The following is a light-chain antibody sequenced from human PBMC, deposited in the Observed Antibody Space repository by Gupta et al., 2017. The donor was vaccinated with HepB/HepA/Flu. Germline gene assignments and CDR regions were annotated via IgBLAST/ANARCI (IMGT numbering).Light chain of an antibody. CDR1: QSLLHRSRYYF. CDR3: MQSLQSLIT. CDR2: MGS. Sequence: DSVMTQPPLSLLVTPGEPASISCRSNQSLLHRSRYYFLDWYLQKPGQSPHLLIYMGSIRASGVPDRFSGSGSDTDFTLEISRVEAEDVGVYYCMQSLQSLITIGQGTQLEIK. J-gene: IGKJ5*01. V-gene: IGKV2-28*01.